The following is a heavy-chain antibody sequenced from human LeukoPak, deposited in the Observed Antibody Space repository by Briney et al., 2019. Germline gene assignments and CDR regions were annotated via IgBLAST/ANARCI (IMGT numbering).Heavy chain of an antibody. Sequence: SETLSLTCTVSGGPISSGGYYWSWIRHHPGKGLEWIGYIYYSGSTYYNPSLKSRVTISVDTSKNQFSLKLSSVTAADTAVYYCARVSKTKDFWSGYWGYYFDYWGQGTLVTVSS. D-gene: IGHD3-3*01. CDR3: ARVSKTKDFWSGYWGYYFDY. J-gene: IGHJ4*02. V-gene: IGHV4-31*03. CDR2: IYYSGST. CDR1: GGPISSGGYY.